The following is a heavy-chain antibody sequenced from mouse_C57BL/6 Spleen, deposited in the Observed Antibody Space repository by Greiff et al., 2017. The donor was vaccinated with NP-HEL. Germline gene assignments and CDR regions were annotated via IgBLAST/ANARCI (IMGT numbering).Heavy chain of an antibody. CDR3: TTGDGSYAMDY. V-gene: IGHV14-1*01. CDR1: GFNIKDYY. CDR2: IDPEDGDT. D-gene: IGHD2-3*01. Sequence: VHVKQSGAELVRPGASVKLSCTASGFNIKDYYMHWVKQRPEQGLEWIGRIDPEDGDTEYAPRFQGKATMTADTSSNTAYLQLSSLTSEDTAVYYCTTGDGSYAMDYWGQGTSVTVSS. J-gene: IGHJ4*01.